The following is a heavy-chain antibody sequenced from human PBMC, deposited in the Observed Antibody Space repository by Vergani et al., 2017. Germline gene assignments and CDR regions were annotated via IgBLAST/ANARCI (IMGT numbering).Heavy chain of an antibody. CDR2: IHTSGST. CDR1: GSSINSHNYY. J-gene: IGHJ4*02. Sequence: QVQLQESGPGLVKPSQTLSLTCTVSGSSINSHNYYWSWIRQPAGKGLEWIGRIHTSGSTNYNPSLKSRVTMSEDTCKNQFSLNLTSVTAADTAVYFCARGSCLGGSCYKPLFDYWGQGILVTVSS. D-gene: IGHD2-15*01. CDR3: ARGSCLGGSCYKPLFDY. V-gene: IGHV4-61*02.